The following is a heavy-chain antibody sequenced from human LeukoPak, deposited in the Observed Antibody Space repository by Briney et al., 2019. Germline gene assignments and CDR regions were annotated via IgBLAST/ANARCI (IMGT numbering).Heavy chain of an antibody. Sequence: GGSLRLSCAASGFTFSSYGMHWVRQAPGKGLEWVAVISYDGSNKYYADSVKGRFTISRDNSKNTLYLQMNSLRAEDTAVYYCTYPMPGNYFGYWGQGTLVTVSS. CDR3: TYPMPGNYFGY. V-gene: IGHV3-30*03. J-gene: IGHJ4*02. D-gene: IGHD2-2*01. CDR1: GFTFSSYG. CDR2: ISYDGSNK.